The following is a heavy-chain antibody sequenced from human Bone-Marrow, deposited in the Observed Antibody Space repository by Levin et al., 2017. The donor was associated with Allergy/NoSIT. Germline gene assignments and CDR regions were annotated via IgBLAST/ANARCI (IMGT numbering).Heavy chain of an antibody. CDR1: GFSLSHAW. CDR2: VTSKADGAAT. Sequence: KPGGSLRLSCAASGFSLSHAWMNWLRQAPGKGLEWVGRVTSKADGAATDYAAPVKGRFLILRDDSTNTLFLHMSSLKVEDTALYFCATQFQLWGQGTLVTVSS. J-gene: IGHJ4*02. V-gene: IGHV3-15*01. D-gene: IGHD5-18*01. CDR3: ATQFQL.